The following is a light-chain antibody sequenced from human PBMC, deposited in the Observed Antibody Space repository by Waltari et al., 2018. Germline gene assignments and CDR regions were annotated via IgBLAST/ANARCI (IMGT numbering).Light chain of an antibody. V-gene: IGLV1-44*01. CDR3: AAWDDSLSGWM. CDR1: SSNLGINT. J-gene: IGLJ3*02. CDR2: SDN. Sequence: QSVLTQPPSVSGTPGQRVTISCSGSSSNLGINTVNWYQQPPGPAPKALISSDNQRPSGVPDRFSGSKSGPSASLAISGLQSEDEADYFCAAWDDSLSGWMFGGGTTLTVL.